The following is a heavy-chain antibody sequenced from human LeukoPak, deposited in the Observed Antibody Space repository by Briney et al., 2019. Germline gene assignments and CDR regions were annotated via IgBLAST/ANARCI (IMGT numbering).Heavy chain of an antibody. CDR1: GGSISSGGYY. V-gene: IGHV4-31*03. Sequence: SQTLSLTCTVSGGSISSGGYYWSWIRQHPGKGLEWIGYIYYSGSTYYNPSLKSRVTISVDTSKNQFSLKLSSVTAADTAVYYCARDYDSSGYYYGSFDYWGQGTLVTASS. CDR3: ARDYDSSGYYYGSFDY. D-gene: IGHD3-22*01. J-gene: IGHJ4*02. CDR2: IYYSGST.